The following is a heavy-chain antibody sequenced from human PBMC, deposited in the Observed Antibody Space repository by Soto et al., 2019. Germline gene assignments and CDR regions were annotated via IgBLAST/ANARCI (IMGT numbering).Heavy chain of an antibody. J-gene: IGHJ6*02. CDR2: XSSRGTYI. Sequence: EVHLMESGGGLVKPGGSLRLSCAASEFSVEDFSMNWVRQVPGXXLXXXXXXSSRGTYIYYVDSVRGRFTISRDNAKNSLYLQMNSLRAEXXXVXXXARXXXXXXXXXXXXXXGMDVWGQGTTVTVSS. CDR3: ARXXXXXXXXXXXXXXGMDV. CDR1: EFSVEDFS. V-gene: IGHV3-21*06.